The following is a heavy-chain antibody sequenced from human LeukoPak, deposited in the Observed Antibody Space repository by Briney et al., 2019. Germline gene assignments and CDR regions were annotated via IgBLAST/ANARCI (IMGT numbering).Heavy chain of an antibody. J-gene: IGHJ4*02. CDR1: GFTFSSYA. CDR2: ISGSGGST. D-gene: IGHD1-1*01. CDR3: AKFPGEVGEHFDY. V-gene: IGHV3-23*01. Sequence: GGSLRLSCAASGFTFSSYAMSWFRQAPGKGLEWVSAISGSGGSTYYADSVKGRFTISRDNSKNTLYLQMNSLRAEDTAVYYCAKFPGEVGEHFDYWGQGTLVTVSS.